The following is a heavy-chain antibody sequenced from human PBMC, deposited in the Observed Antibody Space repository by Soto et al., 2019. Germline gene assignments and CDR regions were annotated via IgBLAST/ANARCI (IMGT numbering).Heavy chain of an antibody. V-gene: IGHV4-59*08. CDR3: ARHTTMVRGSDYYYYMDV. Sequence: PSETLSLTCTVSGGSISSYYWSWIRQPPGKGLEWIGYIYYSGSTNYNPSLKSRVTISVDTSKNQFSLKLSSVTAADTAVYYCARHTTMVRGSDYYYYMDVWGKGTTVTVS. D-gene: IGHD3-10*01. CDR1: GGSISSYY. J-gene: IGHJ6*03. CDR2: IYYSGST.